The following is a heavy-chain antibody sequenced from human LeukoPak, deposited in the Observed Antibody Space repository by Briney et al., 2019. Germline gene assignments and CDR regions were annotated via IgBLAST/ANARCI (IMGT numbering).Heavy chain of an antibody. D-gene: IGHD3-10*01. CDR2: MNQDGSEK. J-gene: IGHJ4*02. CDR1: GFNLVNYW. CDR3: ARGDGWIINV. V-gene: IGHV3-7*05. Sequence: QTGGSLRLSCAASGFNLVNYWMHWVRQAPGRGLECVANMNQDGSEKHYGDSVKGRFTISRDNAKQSLFLQMNSLRAEDTAVYYCARGDGWIINVWGQGTLVTVSS.